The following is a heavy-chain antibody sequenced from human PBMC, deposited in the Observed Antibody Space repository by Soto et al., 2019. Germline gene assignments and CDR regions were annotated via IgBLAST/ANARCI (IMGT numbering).Heavy chain of an antibody. Sequence: GSSVKVACNASGYSFTYYHIRWVRQAPGQGLEWLGRINPKSGGTSTAQKLQGWVNMTMDRSISTVYMELTRLRSDDTAVYFCARGHSPDCSNGVCSFFENHEMGVWGQGTTVTVSS. CDR1: GYSFTYYH. D-gene: IGHD2-8*01. CDR3: ARGHSPDCSNGVCSFFENHEMGV. V-gene: IGHV1-2*04. CDR2: INPKSGGT. J-gene: IGHJ6*02.